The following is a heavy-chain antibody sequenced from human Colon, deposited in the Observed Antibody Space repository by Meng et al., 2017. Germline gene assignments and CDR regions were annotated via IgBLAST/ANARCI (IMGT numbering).Heavy chain of an antibody. CDR3: AREDFYYYGLDL. J-gene: IGHJ6*02. CDR2: ITTGGTYI. V-gene: IGHV3-21*01. CDR1: GFTFSKHS. Sequence: GESLKISCAASGFTFSKHSMNWVRQAPGKELEWVSSITTGGTYIYYADSVKGRFTISRDNSKNSLYLQMNNLRADDTGVYYCAREDFYYYGLDLWGRGSTVTVSS.